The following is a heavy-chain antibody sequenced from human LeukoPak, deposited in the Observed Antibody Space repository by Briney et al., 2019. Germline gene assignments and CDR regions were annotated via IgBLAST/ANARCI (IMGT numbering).Heavy chain of an antibody. D-gene: IGHD2-15*01. CDR1: GGSISSGDYY. Sequence: SETLSLTCTVSGGSISSGDYYWSWIRQPPGKGLEWIGYIYYSGSAHYNPSLKSRVTISVDTSKNQFSLNLTSVTATDTAVYYCARDSLGYCSGGSCGNDYWGQGTLVTVSS. CDR2: IYYSGSA. J-gene: IGHJ4*02. CDR3: ARDSLGYCSGGSCGNDY. V-gene: IGHV4-30-4*01.